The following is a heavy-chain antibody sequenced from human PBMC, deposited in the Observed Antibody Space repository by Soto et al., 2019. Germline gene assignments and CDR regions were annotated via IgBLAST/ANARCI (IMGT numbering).Heavy chain of an antibody. D-gene: IGHD5-18*01. J-gene: IGHJ6*02. CDR2: ISGSGGSE. Sequence: GGSLRLSCAVSGFTFTSYAMTWVRQAPGKGLEWVSAISGSGGSEFYADSVKGRFTISRDNSKNTLYLQMKSLRAEDTALYYCAKGDTTMITDYYAMDVWGQGTTVTVSS. CDR3: AKGDTTMITDYYAMDV. V-gene: IGHV3-23*01. CDR1: GFTFTSYA.